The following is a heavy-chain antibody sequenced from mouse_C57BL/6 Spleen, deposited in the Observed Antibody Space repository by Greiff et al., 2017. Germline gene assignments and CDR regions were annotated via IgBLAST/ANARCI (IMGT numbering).Heavy chain of an antibody. D-gene: IGHD2-9*01. Sequence: VQLQQPGAELVRPGTSVKLSCKASGYTFTSYWMHWVKQRPGQGLEWIGVIDPSDSYTNYNQKFKGKATLTVDTSSSTAYMQLSSLTSEDSAVYYCASSPTMVTTGFDYWGQGTTLTVSS. V-gene: IGHV1-59*01. CDR3: ASSPTMVTTGFDY. CDR2: IDPSDSYT. CDR1: GYTFTSYW. J-gene: IGHJ2*01.